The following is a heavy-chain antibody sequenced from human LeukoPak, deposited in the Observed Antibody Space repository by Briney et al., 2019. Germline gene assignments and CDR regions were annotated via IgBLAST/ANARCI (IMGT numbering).Heavy chain of an antibody. CDR3: ASVMYSSGWYVRGAPYYYYGMDV. CDR1: GGSISSYY. CDR2: IYYSGST. V-gene: IGHV4-59*01. J-gene: IGHJ6*02. Sequence: SETLSLTCTVSGGSISSYYWSWIRQPPGKGLEWIGYIYYSGSTNYNPSLKSRVTISVDTSKNQFSLKLSSVTAADTAVYYRASVMYSSGWYVRGAPYYYYGMDVWGQGTTVTVSS. D-gene: IGHD6-13*01.